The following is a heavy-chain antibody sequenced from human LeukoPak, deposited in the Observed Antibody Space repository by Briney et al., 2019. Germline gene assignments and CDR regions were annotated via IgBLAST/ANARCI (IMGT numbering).Heavy chain of an antibody. J-gene: IGHJ3*01. V-gene: IGHV3-7*01. CDR3: AREDYYGSGNYVAWGGAFDV. CDR1: GFGFSSYW. CDR2: IKQVGSEK. Sequence: PGGSLRLSCEASGFGFSSYWMTWVRPTLGKGLEWVGKIKQVGSEKYYLDSVKGRFTISRDNAKISVYLQMNSLRAEDTAVYYCAREDYYGSGNYVAWGGAFDVWGQGTTVIVSS. D-gene: IGHD3-10*01.